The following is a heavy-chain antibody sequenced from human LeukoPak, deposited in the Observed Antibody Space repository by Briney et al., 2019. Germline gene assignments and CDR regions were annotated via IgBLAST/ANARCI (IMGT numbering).Heavy chain of an antibody. CDR3: VRPPDYYYDYGMDV. Sequence: GGSLRLSCAVSGFTVSNNYMSWVRQAPGKGLEYVSVIYSDGGTFYSESVKGRFTISRDNSKNTLYLQMNSLGGEDTAVYYCVRPPDYYYDYGMDVWGQGTTVTVSS. V-gene: IGHV3-53*05. CDR2: IYSDGGT. J-gene: IGHJ6*02. CDR1: GFTVSNNY.